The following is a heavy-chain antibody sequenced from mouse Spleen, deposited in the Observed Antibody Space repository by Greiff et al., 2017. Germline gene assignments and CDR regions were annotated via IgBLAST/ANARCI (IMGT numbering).Heavy chain of an antibody. CDR1: GFTFSSFA. CDR2: ISSGGSYT. J-gene: IGHJ1*01. CDR3: ARQGTLWYFDV. V-gene: IGHV5-9-3*01. Sequence: EVKLVESGGGLVKPGGSLKLSCAASGFTFSSFAMSWVRQTPEKRLEWVATISSGGSYTYYPDSVKGRFTISRDNAKNTLYLQMSSLRYEDTAMYYCARQGTLWYFDVWGAGTTVTVSS. D-gene: IGHD3-3*01.